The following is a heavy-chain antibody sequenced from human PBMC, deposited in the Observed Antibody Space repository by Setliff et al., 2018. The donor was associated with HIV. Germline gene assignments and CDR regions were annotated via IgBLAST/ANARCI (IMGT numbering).Heavy chain of an antibody. D-gene: IGHD6-19*01. CDR3: ARHVILLEWLSYFYMDV. CDR1: GGSISSSSYY. CDR2: IYHTGST. J-gene: IGHJ6*03. Sequence: SETLSLTCTVSGGSISSSSYYWGWIRQPPGKGLEWIGSIYHTGSTYYNPSLKSRVTIYLDTSKRQLSLRLTSVTAADTAVYYCARHVILLEWLSYFYMDVWGKGATVTVSS. V-gene: IGHV4-39*01.